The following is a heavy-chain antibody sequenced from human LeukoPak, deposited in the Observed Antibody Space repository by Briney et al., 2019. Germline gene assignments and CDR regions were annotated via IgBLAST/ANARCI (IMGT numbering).Heavy chain of an antibody. V-gene: IGHV3-7*05. CDR1: GFTFSSYW. CDR2: IKQDGTQK. CDR3: ARDCGSDCSQAFDI. Sequence: PGGSLRLSCAASGFTFSSYWMSWVRQAPGRGLEWVADIKQDGTQKYYVDSVEGRITISRDNVKNSLYLQMNSLRVEDTAVYYCARDCGSDCSQAFDIWGQGTMLTVSS. D-gene: IGHD2-21*02. J-gene: IGHJ3*02.